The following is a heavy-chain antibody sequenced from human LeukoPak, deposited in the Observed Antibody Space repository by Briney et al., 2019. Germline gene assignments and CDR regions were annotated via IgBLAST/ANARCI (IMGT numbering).Heavy chain of an antibody. CDR1: GYSFTSYS. Sequence: GESLKISCKGSGYSFTSYSIGWVRQMPGKGLEWMGIIYPGDSETRYSPSFQGQVTISADKSISTAYLQWSSLTASDTAMYYCARLPYCGGDCYPNWFDPWGQGTLVTVSS. V-gene: IGHV5-51*01. D-gene: IGHD2-21*02. CDR3: ARLPYCGGDCYPNWFDP. CDR2: IYPGDSET. J-gene: IGHJ5*02.